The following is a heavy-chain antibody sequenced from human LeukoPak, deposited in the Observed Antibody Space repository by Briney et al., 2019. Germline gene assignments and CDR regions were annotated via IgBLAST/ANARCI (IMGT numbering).Heavy chain of an antibody. Sequence: PGGSLRLSCAASGFTFSSYGMHWVRQAPGKGLEWVAVIWYDGSNKYYADSVKGRFTISRDNSKNTLSLQMNSLRAEDTAVYYCARDKSLGARQLDYWGQGTLVTVSS. J-gene: IGHJ4*02. D-gene: IGHD7-27*01. CDR3: ARDKSLGARQLDY. CDR2: IWYDGSNK. CDR1: GFTFSSYG. V-gene: IGHV3-33*01.